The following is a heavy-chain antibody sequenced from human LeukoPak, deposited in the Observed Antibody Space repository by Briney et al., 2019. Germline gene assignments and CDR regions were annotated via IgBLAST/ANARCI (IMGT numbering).Heavy chain of an antibody. CDR3: ARGRVGQWLVDAFDI. Sequence: RGSLRLSCAASGFTFSTYTINWVRQPPEEGLEWVSSISTISRYINYADSVKGRLTISRNNAKNSLYLQMNSLRAEDTAVYYCARGRVGQWLVDAFDIWGQGTMVTVSS. CDR1: GFTFSTYT. V-gene: IGHV3-21*01. D-gene: IGHD6-19*01. J-gene: IGHJ3*02. CDR2: ISTISRYI.